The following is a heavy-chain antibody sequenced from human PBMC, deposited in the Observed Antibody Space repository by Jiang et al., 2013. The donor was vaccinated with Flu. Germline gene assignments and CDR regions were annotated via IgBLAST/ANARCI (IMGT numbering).Heavy chain of an antibody. CDR3: THNDKYYGSGNYLVGNY. D-gene: IGHD3-10*01. V-gene: IGHV2-5*02. CDR1: GFSLSTSGVG. J-gene: IGHJ4*02. CDR2: IYWDDDK. Sequence: KPTQTLTLTCTFSGFSLSTSGVGVGWIRQPPGKALEWLALIYWDDDKCYSPSLKSRLTITKDTSKNQVVLTMTNMDPVDTATYYCTHNDKYYGSGNYLVGNYWGQGTLVTVSS.